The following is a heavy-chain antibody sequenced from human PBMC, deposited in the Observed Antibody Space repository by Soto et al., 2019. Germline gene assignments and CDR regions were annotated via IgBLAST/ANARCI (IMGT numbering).Heavy chain of an antibody. V-gene: IGHV3-9*01. CDR1: GFNFDDYA. D-gene: IGHD2-15*01. CDR2: ISWNSGSI. CDR3: AKDGKGYRGYFDY. Sequence: GGSLRLSCAASGFNFDDYAMHWVRPAPGKGLEWVSGISWNSGSIGYADSVKGRFTISRDNAKNSLYLQMNSLRAEDTALYYCAKDGKGYRGYFDYWGQGTLVTVSS. J-gene: IGHJ4*02.